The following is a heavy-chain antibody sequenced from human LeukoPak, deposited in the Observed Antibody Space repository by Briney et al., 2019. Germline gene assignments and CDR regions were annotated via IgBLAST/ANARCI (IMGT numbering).Heavy chain of an antibody. D-gene: IGHD5-24*01. CDR2: INPDGGNT. CDR3: ARIRDGYNDAYDL. Sequence: ASVKVSCKASGYTFTNSYIHWVRQAPGQVLEWMGLINPDGGNTNYAQNFQGRVTLTRDTSTSTVYMELSSLRSEDTAFYYCARIRDGYNDAYDLWGQGTVVTVPS. CDR1: GYTFTNSY. J-gene: IGHJ3*01. V-gene: IGHV1-46*01.